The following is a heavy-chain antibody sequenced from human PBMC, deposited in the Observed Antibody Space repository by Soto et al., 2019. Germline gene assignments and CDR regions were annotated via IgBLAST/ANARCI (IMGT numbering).Heavy chain of an antibody. Sequence: SLRLSCAASGFTFSSYGMHWVRQAPGKGLEWVAVIWYDGSNKYYADSVKGRFTISRDNSKNTLYLQMSSLRAEDTAVYYCARVLTYDFWSGYSNKYYYYGMDVWGQGTTVTVSS. D-gene: IGHD3-3*01. CDR3: ARVLTYDFWSGYSNKYYYYGMDV. CDR1: GFTFSSYG. V-gene: IGHV3-33*01. CDR2: IWYDGSNK. J-gene: IGHJ6*02.